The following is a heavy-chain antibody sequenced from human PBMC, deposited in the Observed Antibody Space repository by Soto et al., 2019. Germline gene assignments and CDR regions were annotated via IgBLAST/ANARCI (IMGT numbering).Heavy chain of an antibody. V-gene: IGHV3-30-3*01. D-gene: IGHD1-26*01. Sequence: GGSLRLPCAASGFTFSSYAMRWVRQAPGKGLEWVAVISYDGSNKYYADSVKGRFTISRDNSKNTLYLQMNSLRAEDTAVYYCARDPSSGYYGMDVWGQGTTVTVSS. J-gene: IGHJ6*02. CDR3: ARDPSSGYYGMDV. CDR2: ISYDGSNK. CDR1: GFTFSSYA.